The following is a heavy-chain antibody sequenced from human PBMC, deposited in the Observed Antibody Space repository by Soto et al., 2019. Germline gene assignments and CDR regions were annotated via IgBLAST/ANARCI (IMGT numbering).Heavy chain of an antibody. Sequence: SETLSLTCTVSGGSISSSSYYWGWIRQPPGKGLEWIGSIYYSGSTYYNPSLKSRVTISVDTSKNQFSLKLSSVTAADTAVYYCARLVAVAGTNDYWGQGTLVTVSS. CDR1: GGSISSSSYY. J-gene: IGHJ4*02. CDR2: IYYSGST. CDR3: ARLVAVAGTNDY. V-gene: IGHV4-39*01. D-gene: IGHD6-19*01.